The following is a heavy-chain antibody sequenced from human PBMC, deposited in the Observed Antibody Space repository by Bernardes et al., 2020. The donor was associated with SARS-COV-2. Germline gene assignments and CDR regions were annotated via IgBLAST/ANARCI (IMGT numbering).Heavy chain of an antibody. Sequence: GGSLRLSCAASRFIFSDYWMHWVRQGPGKGLVWVARINTDQSSRSYADSVKGRFTISRDNTKNALYLQMNGLRAEDTAVYYCVRGFDFWGQGILVTVSS. CDR1: RFIFSDYW. CDR3: VRGFDF. CDR2: INTDQSSR. J-gene: IGHJ4*02. V-gene: IGHV3-74*01.